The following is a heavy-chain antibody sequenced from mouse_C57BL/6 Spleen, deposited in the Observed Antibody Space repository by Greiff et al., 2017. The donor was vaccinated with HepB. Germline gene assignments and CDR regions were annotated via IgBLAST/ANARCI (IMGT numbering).Heavy chain of an antibody. Sequence: EVQRVESGGGLVKPGGSLKLSCAASGFTFSDYGMHWVRQAPEKGLEWVAYISSGSSTIYYADTVKGRFTISRDNAKNTLFLQMTSLRSEDTAMYYCARRYYGNYDYFDYWGQGTTLTVSS. D-gene: IGHD2-1*01. CDR1: GFTFSDYG. CDR2: ISSGSSTI. CDR3: ARRYYGNYDYFDY. J-gene: IGHJ2*01. V-gene: IGHV5-17*01.